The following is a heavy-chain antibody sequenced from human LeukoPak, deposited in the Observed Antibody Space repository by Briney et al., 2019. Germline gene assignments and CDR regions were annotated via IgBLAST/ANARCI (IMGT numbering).Heavy chain of an antibody. J-gene: IGHJ4*02. CDR1: GVTVTSNY. CDR3: ASEGQLVRQYIY. D-gene: IGHD6-6*01. CDR2: IKQDGSEN. V-gene: IGHV3-7*01. Sequence: GGSLRLSCAASGVTVTSNYMSWVRQAPGKGLEWVANIKQDGSENYYADSVRGRFTISRDNSQNSLYLQMDSLRVEDTAVYYCASEGQLVRQYIYWGQGTLVIVSS.